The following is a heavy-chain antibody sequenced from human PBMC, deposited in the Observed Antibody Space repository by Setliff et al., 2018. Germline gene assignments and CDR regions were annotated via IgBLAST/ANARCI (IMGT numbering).Heavy chain of an antibody. CDR2: ISPVYGIA. Sequence: ASVKVSCKTSGFGFTTFGMSWVRQAPGQGLEWMGWISPVYGIANYARKFQGRVTMTADTSTTTAYLELTSLRYDDTAVYYCVRGPGPSVVVAIPFDHWGQGSLVTVSS. J-gene: IGHJ4*02. CDR3: VRGPGPSVVVAIPFDH. CDR1: GFGFTTFG. D-gene: IGHD3-22*01. V-gene: IGHV1-18*01.